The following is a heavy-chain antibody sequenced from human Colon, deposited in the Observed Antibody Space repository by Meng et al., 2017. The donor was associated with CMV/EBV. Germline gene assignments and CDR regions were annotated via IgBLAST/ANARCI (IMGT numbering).Heavy chain of an antibody. V-gene: IGHV1-2*02. CDR3: VRSSGWSLFDY. Sequence: QVQLMQFGAGGKEPGASVKVSCKTSGYTFSDYYMHWERQAPGQGLEWMGWIRSDGSATNYAQKFRGRVTMTRDASVSTAYMELSGLTSDDTAVYFCVRSSGWSLFDYWGPGALVTVSS. CDR1: GYTFSDYY. CDR2: IRSDGSAT. D-gene: IGHD6-19*01. J-gene: IGHJ4*02.